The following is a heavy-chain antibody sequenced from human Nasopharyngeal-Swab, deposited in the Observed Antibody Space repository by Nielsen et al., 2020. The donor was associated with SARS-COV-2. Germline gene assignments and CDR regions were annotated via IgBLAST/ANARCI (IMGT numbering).Heavy chain of an antibody. CDR3: ARVDTAMVSYYYYGMDV. V-gene: IGHV1-46*01. CDR2: INPSGGST. Sequence: WVRQAPGQGLEWMEIINPSGGSTSYAQKFQGRVTMTRDTSTSTVYMELSSLRSEDTAVYYCARVDTAMVSYYYYGMDVWGQGTTVTVSS. J-gene: IGHJ6*02. D-gene: IGHD5-18*01.